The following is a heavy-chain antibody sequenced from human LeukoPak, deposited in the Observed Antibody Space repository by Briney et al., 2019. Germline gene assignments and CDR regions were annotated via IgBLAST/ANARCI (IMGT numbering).Heavy chain of an antibody. V-gene: IGHV3-7*01. J-gene: IGHJ2*01. CDR3: ARVKRVWGSGARGYWYFDL. CDR1: GFTFSSYW. D-gene: IGHD3-16*01. Sequence: GGSLRLSCAASGFTFSSYWINWVRQAPGKGLEWVANIKEDGSEEYYVDSVKGRFTISRDNAKNSLYLQMNSLRAEDTAVYYCARVKRVWGSGARGYWYFDLWGRGTLVTVSS. CDR2: IKEDGSEE.